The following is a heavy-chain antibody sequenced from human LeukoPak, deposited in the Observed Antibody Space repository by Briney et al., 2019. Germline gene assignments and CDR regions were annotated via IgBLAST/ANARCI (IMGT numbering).Heavy chain of an antibody. CDR2: INHSGST. V-gene: IGHV4-34*01. Sequence: PSETLSLTCTVSGGSFSGYYWSWIRQPPGKGLEWIGEINHSGSTNYNPSLKSRVTISVDTSKNQFSLKLSSVTAADTAVYYCARGRERYCSSTSCYRGCYFDYWGQGTLVTVSS. CDR1: GGSFSGYY. D-gene: IGHD2-2*02. CDR3: ARGRERYCSSTSCYRGCYFDY. J-gene: IGHJ4*02.